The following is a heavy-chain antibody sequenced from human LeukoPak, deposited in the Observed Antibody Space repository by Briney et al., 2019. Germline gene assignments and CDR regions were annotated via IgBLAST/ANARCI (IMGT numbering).Heavy chain of an antibody. CDR1: GDSINNGLY. V-gene: IGHV4-38-2*02. CDR3: ARGTRIAAAGTPLDY. J-gene: IGHJ4*02. CDR2: IPDSRNT. D-gene: IGHD6-13*01. Sequence: SETMSLTSTVYGDSINNGLYWGCIRQHPGKSLEWIGSIPDSRNTYYNPSLKSRVTISVYTSKKQFSLKLSSVTAADTAVYYCARGTRIAAAGTPLDYWGQGTLVTVSS.